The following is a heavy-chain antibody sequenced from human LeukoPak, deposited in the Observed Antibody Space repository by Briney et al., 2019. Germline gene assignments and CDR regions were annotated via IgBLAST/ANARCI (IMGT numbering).Heavy chain of an antibody. CDR3: ARTTEGYCRGRSCYSYYYYMDV. D-gene: IGHD2-15*01. CDR2: IYYSGST. Sequence: PSETLSLTCTVSGYSISSGYYWGWIRPPPGKGLEWIGYIYYSGSTNYNPSLKSRVTISVDTSKNQFSLKLRSVTAADTAVYYCARTTEGYCRGRSCYSYYYYMDVWGKGTTVTVSS. J-gene: IGHJ6*03. V-gene: IGHV4-61*01. CDR1: GYSISSGYY.